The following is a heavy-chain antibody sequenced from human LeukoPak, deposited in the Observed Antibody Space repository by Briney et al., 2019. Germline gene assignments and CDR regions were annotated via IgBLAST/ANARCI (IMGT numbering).Heavy chain of an antibody. Sequence: SETLSLTCTVSGGSISSGCYYWSWIRQHPAKGLEWIGYIYYSGSTHYNPSLKSRVTISADTSKNQFSLKLSSVTAADTAVYYCARARSAAGNFDYWGQGTLVTVSS. D-gene: IGHD6-13*01. CDR2: IYYSGST. CDR3: ARARSAAGNFDY. CDR1: GGSISSGCYY. J-gene: IGHJ4*02. V-gene: IGHV4-31*03.